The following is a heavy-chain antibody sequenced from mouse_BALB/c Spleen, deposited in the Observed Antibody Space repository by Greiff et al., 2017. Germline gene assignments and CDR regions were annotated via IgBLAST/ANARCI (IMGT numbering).Heavy chain of an antibody. CDR3: ATYGSSYDYYAMDY. CDR1: GFTFSSFG. J-gene: IGHJ4*01. Sequence: EVHLVESGGGLVQPGGSRKLSCAASGFTFSSFGMHWVRQAPEKGLEWVAEISSGGSYTYYPDTVTGRFTISRDNAKNTLYLEMSSLRSEDTAMYYCATYGSSYDYYAMDYWGQGTSVTVSS. D-gene: IGHD1-1*01. CDR2: ISSGGSYT. V-gene: IGHV5-9-4*01.